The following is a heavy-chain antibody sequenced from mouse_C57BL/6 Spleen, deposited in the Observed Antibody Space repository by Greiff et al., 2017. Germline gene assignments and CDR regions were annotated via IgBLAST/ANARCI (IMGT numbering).Heavy chain of an antibody. CDR1: GYTFTSYW. D-gene: IGHD1-1*01. CDR2: IDPSDSYT. J-gene: IGHJ1*03. CDR3: ARPYYGSNHWYFDV. Sequence: VQLQQPGAELVKPGASVKLSCKASGYTFTSYWMPWVKQRPGQGLEWIGEIDPSDSYTNYNQKFKGKATLAVDTSSSTTYMQLSSLTSEDSAVYYCARPYYGSNHWYFDVWGTGTTVTVSS. V-gene: IGHV1-50*01.